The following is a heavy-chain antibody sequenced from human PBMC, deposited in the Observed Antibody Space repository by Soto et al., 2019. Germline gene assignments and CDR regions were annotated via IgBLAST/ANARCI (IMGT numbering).Heavy chain of an antibody. Sequence: ASVTFSCEASGYTWTGYYMHWLRQAPRQGLEWMGWINPNSGGTNYAQKFQGWVTMTRETSISTAYMELSRLRSEDTAAYYCARGPERGYSYAMGPYYYYYGMDVWGQGTTVTVSS. CDR1: GYTWTGYY. D-gene: IGHD5-18*01. CDR2: INPNSGGT. CDR3: ARGPERGYSYAMGPYYYYYGMDV. J-gene: IGHJ6*02. V-gene: IGHV1-2*04.